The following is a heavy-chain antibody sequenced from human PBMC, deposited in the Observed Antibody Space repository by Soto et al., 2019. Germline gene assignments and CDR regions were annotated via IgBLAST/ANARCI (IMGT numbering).Heavy chain of an antibody. V-gene: IGHV1-18*01. D-gene: IGHD6-19*01. CDR1: GYTFTSYG. Sequence: APVKVSCKASGYTFTSYGISWVQQAPGQGLEWMGWISAYNGNTNYAQKLQGRVTMTTDTSTSTAYMELRSLRSDDTAVYYCARLGAVAVRNAFDIWGQGTMVTV. J-gene: IGHJ3*02. CDR2: ISAYNGNT. CDR3: ARLGAVAVRNAFDI.